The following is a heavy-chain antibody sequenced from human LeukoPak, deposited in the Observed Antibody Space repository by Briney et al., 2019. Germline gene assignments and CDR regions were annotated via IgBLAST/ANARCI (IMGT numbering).Heavy chain of an antibody. J-gene: IGHJ4*02. V-gene: IGHV4-4*07. CDR2: IYTSGST. Sequence: SETLFLTCAASVSSISSYWRCVLQQPAERLLEWIGRIYTSGSTYYNASLKGRVSMSVDKSKNQFSLKLNCVTAADTAVFYCARENSGSYREVDYWGQGTLVTVSS. D-gene: IGHD1-26*01. CDR1: VSSISSYW. CDR3: ARENSGSYREVDY.